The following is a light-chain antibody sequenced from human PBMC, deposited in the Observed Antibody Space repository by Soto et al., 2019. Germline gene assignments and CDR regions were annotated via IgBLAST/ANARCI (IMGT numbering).Light chain of an antibody. CDR2: EVT. CDR3: SSYTGSNKLV. CDR1: SSDVGGYKY. V-gene: IGLV2-8*01. J-gene: IGLJ2*01. Sequence: SALTQPPSASGSPGQSVTISCTGTSSDVGGYKYVSWYQQHPGKAPKLMIYEVTKRPAGVPDRFSGSKSGNTASLTVSGLQAEDEADYYCSSYTGSNKLVFGGGTKLTVL.